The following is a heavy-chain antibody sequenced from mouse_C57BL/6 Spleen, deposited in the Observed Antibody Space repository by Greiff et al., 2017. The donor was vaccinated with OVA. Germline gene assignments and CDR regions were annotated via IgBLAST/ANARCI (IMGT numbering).Heavy chain of an antibody. J-gene: IGHJ2*01. CDR1: GFTFSSYA. Sequence: EVNLVESGGGLVKPGGSLKLSCAASGFTFSSYAMSWVRQTPEKRLEWVATISDGGSYTYYPDNVKGRFTISRDNAKNNLYLQMSHLKSEDTAMYYCAREPFDYWGQGTTLTVSS. CDR3: AREPFDY. CDR2: ISDGGSYT. V-gene: IGHV5-4*01.